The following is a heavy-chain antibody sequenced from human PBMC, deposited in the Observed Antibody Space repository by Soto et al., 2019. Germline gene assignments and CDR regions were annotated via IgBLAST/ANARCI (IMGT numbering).Heavy chain of an antibody. D-gene: IGHD3-3*01. J-gene: IGHJ4*02. CDR1: GYTFTSYG. CDR3: ARDILRPRRDRYDFRSGSPDYFDY. Sequence: ASVKVSCKASGYTFTSYGISWVRQAPGQGLEWMGWISAYNGNTNYAQKLQGRVTMTTDTSTSTAYMELRSLRSDDTAVYYCARDILRPRRDRYDFRSGSPDYFDYWGQGTLVTVSS. CDR2: ISAYNGNT. V-gene: IGHV1-18*01.